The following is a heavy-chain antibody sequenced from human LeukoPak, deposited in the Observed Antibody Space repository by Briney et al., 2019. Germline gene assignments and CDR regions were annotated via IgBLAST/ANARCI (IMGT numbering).Heavy chain of an antibody. Sequence: AGGSLRLSSAASGFTFDDYGMSWVRQAPGKGLEWVSGINWNGGSTGYADSVKGRFTISRDNAKNSLYLQMNSLRAEDTALYYCARVGEYYYDSSGYYPGYWGQGTLVTVSS. J-gene: IGHJ4*02. D-gene: IGHD3-22*01. CDR2: INWNGGST. CDR1: GFTFDDYG. CDR3: ARVGEYYYDSSGYYPGY. V-gene: IGHV3-20*04.